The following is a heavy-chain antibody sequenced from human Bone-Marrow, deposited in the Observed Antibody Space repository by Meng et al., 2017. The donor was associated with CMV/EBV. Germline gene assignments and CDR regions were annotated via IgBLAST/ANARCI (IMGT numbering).Heavy chain of an antibody. V-gene: IGHV1-69*04. D-gene: IGHD4-17*01. J-gene: IGHJ4*02. CDR3: ARLGPDYALDY. Sequence: VSCKASGVTSNNYAIGWVRQAPGQGLEWMGKIIPVLGIADYAQKFQGRVTITADKSTSTAYMELRSLRSEDTALYFCARLGPDYALDYWGQGTLVTVSS. CDR2: IIPVLGIA. CDR1: GVTSNNYA.